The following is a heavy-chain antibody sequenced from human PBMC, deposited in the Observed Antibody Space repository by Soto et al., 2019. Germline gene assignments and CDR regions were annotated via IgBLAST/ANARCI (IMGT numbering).Heavy chain of an antibody. V-gene: IGHV1-69*06. CDR3: ARTESLKVGGYSYTDY. CDR1: GGTFSSYA. Sequence: VKVSCKASGGTFSSYAISWVRQAPGQGLEWMGGIIPIFGTANYAQKFQGRVTITADKSTSTAYMELSSLRSEDTAVYYCARTESLKVGGYSYTDYWGQGTLVTVSS. D-gene: IGHD5-18*01. J-gene: IGHJ4*02. CDR2: IIPIFGTA.